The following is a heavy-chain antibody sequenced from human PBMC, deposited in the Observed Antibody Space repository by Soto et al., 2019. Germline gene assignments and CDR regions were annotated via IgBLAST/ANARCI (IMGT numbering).Heavy chain of an antibody. CDR2: ISYDGSNK. CDR1: GFTFSSYA. Sequence: QVQLVESGGGVVQPGRSLRLSCAASGFTFSSYAMHWVRQAPGKGLEWVAVISYDGSNKYYADSVKGRFTISRDNSKNTLYLQMNSLRAEDTAVYYCARDRGGSWYQRDYSYGMDVWGQGTTVTVSS. V-gene: IGHV3-30-3*01. D-gene: IGHD6-13*01. CDR3: ARDRGGSWYQRDYSYGMDV. J-gene: IGHJ6*02.